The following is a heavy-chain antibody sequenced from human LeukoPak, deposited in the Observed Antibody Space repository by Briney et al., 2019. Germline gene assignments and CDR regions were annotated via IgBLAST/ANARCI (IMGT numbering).Heavy chain of an antibody. J-gene: IGHJ4*02. CDR3: ARAQFPPFGDSSGYYVDY. CDR1: GGSISSSSYY. V-gene: IGHV4-39*07. CDR2: IYYSGST. Sequence: PSETLSLTCTVSGGSISSSSYYWGWIRQPPGRGLEWIGSIYYSGSTYYNPSLKSRVTISVDTSKNQFSLKLSSVTAADTAVYYCARAQFPPFGDSSGYYVDYWGQGTLVTVSS. D-gene: IGHD3-22*01.